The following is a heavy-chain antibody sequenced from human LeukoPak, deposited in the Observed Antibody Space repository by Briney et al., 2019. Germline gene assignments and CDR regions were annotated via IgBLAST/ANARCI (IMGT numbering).Heavy chain of an antibody. Sequence: PGGSLRLSCAASGFTFSSYGMHWVRQAPGKGLEWVAFIRYDGNNKFYADSVKGRFTISRDNSNDTLYLQMNSLRAEDTAVYYCTRDCGTTSCSLFDYWGQGTLVTVSS. J-gene: IGHJ4*02. CDR3: TRDCGTTSCSLFDY. CDR2: IRYDGNNK. V-gene: IGHV3-30*02. D-gene: IGHD2-2*01. CDR1: GFTFSSYG.